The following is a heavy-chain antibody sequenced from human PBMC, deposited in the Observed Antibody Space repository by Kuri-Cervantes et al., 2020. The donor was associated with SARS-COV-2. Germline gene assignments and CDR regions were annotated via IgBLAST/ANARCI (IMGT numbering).Heavy chain of an antibody. J-gene: IGHJ4*02. D-gene: IGHD3-22*01. CDR3: ARDQTYYYDSSGYPGDY. CDR1: GFTFSSYS. Sequence: GGSLRLSCAASGFTFSSYSMNWARQAPGKGLEWVSYISSSSSTTYYADSVKGRFTISRDNAKNSLYLQMNSLRDEDTAVYYCARDQTYYYDSSGYPGDYWGQGTLVTVSS. CDR2: ISSSSSTT. V-gene: IGHV3-48*02.